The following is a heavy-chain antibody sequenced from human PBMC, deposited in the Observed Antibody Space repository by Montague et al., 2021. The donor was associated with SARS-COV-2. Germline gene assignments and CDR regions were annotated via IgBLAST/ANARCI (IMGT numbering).Heavy chain of an antibody. J-gene: IGHJ4*02. Sequence: PALVKPTQTLTLTCTFSGFSLSTSGMCVSWIRQPPGKALEWLARIDCDDDKYYSTSLKTRLTISKDTSKNQVVLTMTNMDPVDTATYYCARIRYDILTGYQTLFDYWGQGTLVTVSS. V-gene: IGHV2-70*11. CDR3: ARIRYDILTGYQTLFDY. D-gene: IGHD3-9*01. CDR2: IDCDDDK. CDR1: GFSLSTSGMC.